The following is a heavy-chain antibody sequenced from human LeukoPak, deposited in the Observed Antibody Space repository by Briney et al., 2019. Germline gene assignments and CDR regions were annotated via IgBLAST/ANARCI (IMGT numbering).Heavy chain of an antibody. Sequence: SVKVSCKASGYTFTSYGISWVRQAPGQGLEWMGRVIPIFGTADYAQKFQGRVTMTTDESTNTAYMELSSLRSEDTAVYFCAREPVPRSSGLQYWGQGTLVTVSS. V-gene: IGHV1-69*05. D-gene: IGHD3-22*01. J-gene: IGHJ4*02. CDR2: VIPIFGTA. CDR1: GYTFTSYG. CDR3: AREPVPRSSGLQY.